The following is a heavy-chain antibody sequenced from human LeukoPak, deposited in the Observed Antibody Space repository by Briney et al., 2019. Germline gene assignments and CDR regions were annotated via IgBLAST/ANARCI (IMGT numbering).Heavy chain of an antibody. V-gene: IGHV4-31*03. J-gene: IGHJ4*02. CDR1: GGSIGSGGYY. CDR2: IYYSGST. Sequence: SQTLSLTCTVSGGSIGSGGYYWSWIRQHPGKGLEWIGYIYYSGSTYYNPSLKSRVTISVDTSKNQFSLKLSSVTAADTAVYYCARDGDGYTLLDYWGQGTLVPVSS. CDR3: ARDGDGYTLLDY. D-gene: IGHD5-24*01.